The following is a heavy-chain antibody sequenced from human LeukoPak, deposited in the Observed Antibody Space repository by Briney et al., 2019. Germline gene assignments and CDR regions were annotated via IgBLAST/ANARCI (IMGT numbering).Heavy chain of an antibody. CDR1: GDGVSSNSVA. CDR3: ARDPLIVPAMDH. D-gene: IGHD5-18*01. Sequence: SQTLSLTCAISGDGVSSNSVAWNWIRQSPSRGLEWLGRTYYRFKWYHDYAVSVKSRITINPDTSKNQFSLQLNSVTPEDTAVYYCARDPLIVPAMDHWGQGSLVTVSS. CDR2: TYYRFKWYH. V-gene: IGHV6-1*01. J-gene: IGHJ1*01.